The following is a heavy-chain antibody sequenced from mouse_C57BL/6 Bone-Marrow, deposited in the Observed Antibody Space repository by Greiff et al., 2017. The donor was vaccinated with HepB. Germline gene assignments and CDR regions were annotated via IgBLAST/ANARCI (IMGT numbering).Heavy chain of an antibody. Sequence: EVQLQESGGGLVQPGGSLKLSCAASGFTFSDYYMYWVRQTPEKRLEWVAYISNGGGSTYYPDTVKGRFTISRDNAKNTLYLQMSRLKSEDTAMYYCAGLLNWYFDVWGTGTTVTVSS. J-gene: IGHJ1*03. V-gene: IGHV5-12*01. CDR1: GFTFSDYY. D-gene: IGHD2-10*01. CDR3: AGLLNWYFDV. CDR2: ISNGGGST.